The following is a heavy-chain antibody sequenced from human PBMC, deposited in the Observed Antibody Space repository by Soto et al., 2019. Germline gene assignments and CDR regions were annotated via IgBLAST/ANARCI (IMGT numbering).Heavy chain of an antibody. CDR1: GGTFSSYA. CDR3: AITPSSGWYRSGLW. V-gene: IGHV1-69*13. CDR2: IIPIFGTA. Sequence: ASVKVSCKASGGTFSSYAISWVRQAPGQGLEWMGGIIPIFGTANYAQKFQGRVTITADESTSTAYMELSSLRSEDTAVYYCAITPSSGWYRSGLWWGQGTLVTVSS. D-gene: IGHD6-19*01. J-gene: IGHJ4*02.